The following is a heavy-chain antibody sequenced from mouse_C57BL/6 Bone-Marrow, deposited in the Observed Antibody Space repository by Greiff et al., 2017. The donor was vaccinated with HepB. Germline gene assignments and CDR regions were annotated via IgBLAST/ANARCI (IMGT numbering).Heavy chain of an antibody. J-gene: IGHJ2*01. V-gene: IGHV1-22*01. D-gene: IGHD2-4*01. CDR2: INPNNGGT. CDR3: ARRGDYDRGFDY. Sequence: VQLQQSGPELVKPGASVKMSCKASGYTFTDYNMHWVKQSHGKSLEWIGYINPNNGGTSYNQKFKGKATLTVNKSSSTAYMELRSLTSEDSAVYYCARRGDYDRGFDYWGQGTTLTVSS. CDR1: GYTFTDYN.